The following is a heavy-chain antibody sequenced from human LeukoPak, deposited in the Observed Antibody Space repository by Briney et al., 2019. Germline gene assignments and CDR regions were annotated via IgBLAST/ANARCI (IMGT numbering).Heavy chain of an antibody. V-gene: IGHV4-59*01. J-gene: IGHJ4*02. CDR3: ARETVALLN. CDR2: IYYSGNT. D-gene: IGHD6-19*01. Sequence: SETLSLTCTVSGGSINTYYWNWIRQPPGKGLEWIGYIYYSGNTNYNPSLKSRVTISVDTSKNHFSLKLTSVTAADTAVYYCARETVALLNWGQGTLVTVSS. CDR1: GGSINTYY.